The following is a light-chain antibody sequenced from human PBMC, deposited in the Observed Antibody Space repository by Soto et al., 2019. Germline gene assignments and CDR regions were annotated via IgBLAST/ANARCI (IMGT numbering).Light chain of an antibody. J-gene: IGKJ3*01. CDR1: HGISTY. CDR3: QQVNSYPFT. CDR2: EAS. Sequence: DIQLTQAPSFLSASVGDRVTITCRASHGISTYAAWYQQKPGKAPELLIYEASTLQSGVPSRFSGGGSGTEFTLTVSSLQPEDFATYYCQQVNSYPFTFGPGTKVDIK. V-gene: IGKV1-9*01.